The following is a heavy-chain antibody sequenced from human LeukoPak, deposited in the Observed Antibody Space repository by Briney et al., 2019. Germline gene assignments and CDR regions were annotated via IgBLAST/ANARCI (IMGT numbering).Heavy chain of an antibody. D-gene: IGHD3-22*01. Sequence: GGSLRLSCAASGFTFNIYSMNWVRQAPGKGLEWVSSISGTSNYIYYADSVKGRFTISRDNAENALYLQMNSLRAEDTAVYYCARDYYDTTGYYYCDYWGQGTLVTVSS. CDR3: ARDYYDTTGYYYCDY. CDR1: GFTFNIYS. V-gene: IGHV3-21*04. J-gene: IGHJ4*02. CDR2: ISGTSNYI.